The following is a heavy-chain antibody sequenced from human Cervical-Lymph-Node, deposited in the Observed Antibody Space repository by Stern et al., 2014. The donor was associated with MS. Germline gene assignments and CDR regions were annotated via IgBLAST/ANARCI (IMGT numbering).Heavy chain of an antibody. CDR3: AREGGNTAEYFQH. V-gene: IGHV3-33*01. CDR2: IWYDGRNR. Sequence: VQLVESGGGVVQPGRSLRLSCAASGFTFSSSGMHWVRQAPGKGLEWLAIIWYDGRNRYYADSVKGRFTISRDNSKNTLSLQMNSRRAEDTAVYYCAREGGNTAEYFQHWGQGTLVTVSS. D-gene: IGHD4-23*01. J-gene: IGHJ1*01. CDR1: GFTFSSSG.